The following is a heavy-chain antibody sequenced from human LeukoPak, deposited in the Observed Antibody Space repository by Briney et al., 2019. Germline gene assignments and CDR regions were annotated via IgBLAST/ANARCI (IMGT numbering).Heavy chain of an antibody. D-gene: IGHD3-16*02. V-gene: IGHV4-34*01. CDR2: INHSGST. CDR1: GGSFSGVY. CDR3: ARIGSYDYIWGTYRETRDY. Sequence: KPSETLSLTCAVYGGSFSGVYWSWIRQPPGKGLEWIGEINHSGSTNYNPSLKSRVTISVDSSKSQFSLRLTSVTAADTAVYYCARIGSYDYIWGTYRETRDYWGQGTLVTVSS. J-gene: IGHJ4*02.